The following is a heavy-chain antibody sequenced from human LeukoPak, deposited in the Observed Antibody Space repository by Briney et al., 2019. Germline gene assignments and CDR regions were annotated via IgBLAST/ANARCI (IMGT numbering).Heavy chain of an antibody. CDR1: GVSITSCY. D-gene: IGHD2-2*01. Sequence: SETLSLTCAVSGVSITSCYWSWIRQHPEKGLEWIGYLSDVGTNDYNPSLKSRVTISVDTSKNQFSLKVDSVTAADTAVYYCARGDCSSTICYSPMDVWGKGTTVTVSS. CDR2: LSDVGTN. CDR3: ARGDCSSTICYSPMDV. V-gene: IGHV4-59*08. J-gene: IGHJ6*03.